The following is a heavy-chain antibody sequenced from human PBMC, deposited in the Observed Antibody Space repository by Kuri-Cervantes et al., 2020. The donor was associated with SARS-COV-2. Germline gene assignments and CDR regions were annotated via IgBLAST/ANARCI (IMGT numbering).Heavy chain of an antibody. Sequence: SETLSLTCAVYGGSFSGYYWSWIRQPPGKGLEWIGSIYYSGSTYYNPSLKSRVTISVDTSKNQFSLKLSSVTAADTAVCYCARHLNSVTIFGVVSNWFDPWGQGTLVTGSS. CDR2: IYYSGST. J-gene: IGHJ5*02. D-gene: IGHD3-3*01. V-gene: IGHV4-34*01. CDR1: GGSFSGYY. CDR3: ARHLNSVTIFGVVSNWFDP.